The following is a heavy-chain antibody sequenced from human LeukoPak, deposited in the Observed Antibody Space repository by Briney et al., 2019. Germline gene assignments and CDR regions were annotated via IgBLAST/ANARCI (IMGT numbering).Heavy chain of an antibody. Sequence: SETLSLTCAVYGGSFSGYYWSWIRQPPGKGLEWIGEINHSGSTNYNPSLKSRVTISVDTSKNQFSLKLSSVTAADTAVYYCAGGNSLTALFGEGFDYLGQGTLVTVSS. CDR1: GGSFSGYY. CDR3: AGGNSLTALFGEGFDY. V-gene: IGHV4-34*01. D-gene: IGHD3-10*02. J-gene: IGHJ4*02. CDR2: INHSGST.